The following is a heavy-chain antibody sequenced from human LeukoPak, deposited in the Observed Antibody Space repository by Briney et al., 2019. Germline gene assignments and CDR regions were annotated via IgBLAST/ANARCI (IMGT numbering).Heavy chain of an antibody. CDR2: INPSGGST. V-gene: IGHV1-46*01. Sequence: ASVKVSCKTSGYTFTGYYMHWVRQAPGQGLEWMGIINPSGGSTSYAQKFQGRVTMTRDTSTSTVYMELSSLRSEDTAVYYCARGGEGYCSSTSCSNFDYWGQGTLVTVPS. CDR3: ARGGEGYCSSTSCSNFDY. J-gene: IGHJ4*02. CDR1: GYTFTGYY. D-gene: IGHD2-2*01.